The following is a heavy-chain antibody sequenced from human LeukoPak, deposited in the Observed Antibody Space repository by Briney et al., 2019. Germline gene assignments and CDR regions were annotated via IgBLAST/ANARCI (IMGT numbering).Heavy chain of an antibody. CDR3: AKSRASHYYFDY. V-gene: IGHV3-23*01. CDR2: ISGSGGST. Sequence: GGSLRLSCAASGFTFSSYAMHWVRQARGQGLEGVSAISGSGGSTYYADSVKGRFTISRDNSKNTLYLQMNSLRAEDTAVYYCAKSRASHYYFDYWGQGTLVTVSS. CDR1: GFTFSSYA. D-gene: IGHD1-26*01. J-gene: IGHJ4*02.